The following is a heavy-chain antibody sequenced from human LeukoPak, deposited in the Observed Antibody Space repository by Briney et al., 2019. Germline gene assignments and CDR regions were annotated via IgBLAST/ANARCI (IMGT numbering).Heavy chain of an antibody. Sequence: SETLSLTCAVYGGSFSGYYWSWIRQPPGKGLEWIGEINHSGSTNYNPSLKSRVTISVDTSKNQFSLKLSSVTAADTAVYYCARGRYSYGSYNWFDPWGQGTLVTASS. V-gene: IGHV4-34*01. J-gene: IGHJ5*02. CDR3: ARGRYSYGSYNWFDP. CDR1: GGSFSGYY. D-gene: IGHD5-18*01. CDR2: INHSGST.